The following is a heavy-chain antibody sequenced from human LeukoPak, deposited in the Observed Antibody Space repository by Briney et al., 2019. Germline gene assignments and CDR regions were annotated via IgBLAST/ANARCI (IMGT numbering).Heavy chain of an antibody. Sequence: ASVKVSCKTSGYPFIGYYVHWVRQAPGQGLEWMGWINPNSGDSNYARKFQGRVTMTRDTSVSTAYMELSSLRSDDTAMYYCARPYAVGYCSTPSCHNWYFDLWGRGTLVTVSS. CDR2: INPNSGDS. D-gene: IGHD2-2*02. CDR1: GYPFIGYY. V-gene: IGHV1-2*02. J-gene: IGHJ2*01. CDR3: ARPYAVGYCSTPSCHNWYFDL.